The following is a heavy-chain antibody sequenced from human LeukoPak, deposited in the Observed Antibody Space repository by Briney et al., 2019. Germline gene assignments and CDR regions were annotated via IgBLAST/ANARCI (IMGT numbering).Heavy chain of an antibody. CDR3: ARGRDWNYAHFDY. V-gene: IGHV1-69*05. CDR2: IIPIFGTA. CDR1: GGTFSSYG. D-gene: IGHD1-7*01. Sequence: SVKVSCKASGGTFSSYGISWLRQAPGQGLEWMGGIIPIFGTANYAQKFQGRVTIPTDESTSTAYMELSSLRSEDTAVYYCARGRDWNYAHFDYWGQGTLVTVSS. J-gene: IGHJ4*02.